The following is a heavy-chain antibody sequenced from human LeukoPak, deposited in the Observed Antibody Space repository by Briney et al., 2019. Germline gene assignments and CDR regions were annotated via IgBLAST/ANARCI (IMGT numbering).Heavy chain of an antibody. CDR1: GFTFSSYA. D-gene: IGHD2-2*01. J-gene: IGHJ6*04. Sequence: GGSLRLSCAASGFTFSSYAMRWVRQAPGKGLEWVTAISFDGSDKYYADSVKGRFTISRDNSKNTLYLQMNSLRVEDTAVNYCARACSGSRCYYYGMDVWGKGTTVTVSS. CDR3: ARACSGSRCYYYGMDV. CDR2: ISFDGSDK. V-gene: IGHV3-30*04.